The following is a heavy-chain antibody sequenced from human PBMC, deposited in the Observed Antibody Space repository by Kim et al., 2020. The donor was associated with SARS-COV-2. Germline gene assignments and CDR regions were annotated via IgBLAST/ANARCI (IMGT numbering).Heavy chain of an antibody. Sequence: GGSLRLSCAASGFTFVDYAMYWVRQAPGKGLEWVSGINWNSGGIDYADSVKGRFTISRDNAKKSLYLQMNSLRAEDTALYYCVKGSGSSVYYYGMDVWGQGTTVTVSS. CDR3: VKGSGSSVYYYGMDV. V-gene: IGHV3-9*01. J-gene: IGHJ6*02. D-gene: IGHD3-10*01. CDR2: INWNSGGI. CDR1: GFTFVDYA.